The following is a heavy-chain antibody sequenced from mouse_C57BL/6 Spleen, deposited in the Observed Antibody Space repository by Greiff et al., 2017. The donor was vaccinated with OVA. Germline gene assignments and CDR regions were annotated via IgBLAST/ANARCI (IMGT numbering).Heavy chain of an antibody. CDR2: SRNKANDYTT. CDR1: GFTFSDFY. CDR3: ARVHLGGDGMDY. D-gene: IGHD4-1*01. V-gene: IGHV7-1*01. Sequence: EVNVVESGGGLVQSGRSLRLSCATSGFTFSDFYMEWVRQAPGKGLEWIAASRNKANDYTTAYSASVKGRFIVSRDTSPRILYLQVNALRGGVTAIYYCARVHLGGDGMDYWGQGTSVTVSA. J-gene: IGHJ4*01.